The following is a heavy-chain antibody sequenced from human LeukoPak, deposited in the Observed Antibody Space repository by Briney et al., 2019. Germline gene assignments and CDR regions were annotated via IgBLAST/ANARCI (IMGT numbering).Heavy chain of an antibody. CDR3: ARVGGVVPAAKRFDP. J-gene: IGHJ5*02. V-gene: IGHV5-51*01. Sequence: GGSLKISCQASGYNFTGYWIGWVRQMPGKGLEWMGIIYPGDSETRYSPSFQGQVTISADKSISTAYLQWSSLKASDTAMYYCARVGGVVPAAKRFDPWGQGTLVTVSS. CDR1: GYNFTGYW. D-gene: IGHD2-2*01. CDR2: IYPGDSET.